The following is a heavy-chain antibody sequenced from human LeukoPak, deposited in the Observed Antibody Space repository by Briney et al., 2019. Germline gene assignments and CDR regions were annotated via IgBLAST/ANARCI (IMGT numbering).Heavy chain of an antibody. CDR2: IWYDGSNK. V-gene: IGHV3-33*01. J-gene: IGHJ4*02. Sequence: GKSLRLSCAASGFTFSGYGMHWVRQAPGKGREWVAVIWYDGSNKYYADSVKGRFTISRDNSKSTLYLQMNSLRAGDTAVYYCVRVMNSGYYSSFDYWGQGTLVTVSS. CDR1: GFTFSGYG. D-gene: IGHD3-22*01. CDR3: VRVMNSGYYSSFDY.